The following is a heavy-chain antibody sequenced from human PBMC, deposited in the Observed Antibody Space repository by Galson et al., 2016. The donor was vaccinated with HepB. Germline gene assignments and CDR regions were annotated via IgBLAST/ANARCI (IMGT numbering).Heavy chain of an antibody. D-gene: IGHD2-2*01. CDR3: ARDRRYCSTFSCPNWFDL. CDR1: GYSFTNYF. CDR2: LNPSGGGT. Sequence: SVKVSCKASGYSFTNYFMHWLRQAPGQGLEWMGILNPSGGGTRYAQTFQGRVIITRDTSTNTVYMELSSLRSDDTAIYFCARDRRYCSTFSCPNWFDLWGQGTLVTVSS. J-gene: IGHJ5*02. V-gene: IGHV1-46*01.